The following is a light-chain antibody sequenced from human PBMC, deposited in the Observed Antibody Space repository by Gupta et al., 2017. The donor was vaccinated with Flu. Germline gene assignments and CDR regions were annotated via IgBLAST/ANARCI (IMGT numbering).Light chain of an antibody. CDR3: SAWDSSSNEAV. CDR1: STNVGNKG. V-gene: IGLV10-54*04. J-gene: IGLJ3*02. Sequence: ATNTSTGTSTNVGNKGEDWLQPPHAPPPKLLSDRNNNRHSGIPERFSASRSGTTASMTITGLQAEDEADYYCSAWDSSSNEAVFGGGTKVTVL. CDR2: RNN.